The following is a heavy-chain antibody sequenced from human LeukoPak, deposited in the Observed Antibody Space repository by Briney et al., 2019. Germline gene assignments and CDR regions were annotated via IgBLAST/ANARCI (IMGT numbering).Heavy chain of an antibody. CDR3: ARGSTSRDPFDY. CDR2: IIPILGIA. J-gene: IGHJ4*02. Sequence: ASVKVSCKASGGTFSSYAISWVRQAPGQGLEWMGRIIPILGIANYAQKFQGRVTITADKSTSTAYMELSSLRSEDTAVYYCARGSTSRDPFDYWGQGTLDTVSS. V-gene: IGHV1-69*04. CDR1: GGTFSSYA.